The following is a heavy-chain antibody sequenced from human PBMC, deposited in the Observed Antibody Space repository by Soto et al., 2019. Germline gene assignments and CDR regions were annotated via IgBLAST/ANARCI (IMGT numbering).Heavy chain of an antibody. CDR1: GYTFTTYG. V-gene: IGHV1-18*01. CDR2: ISADNDNT. D-gene: IGHD5-12*01. CDR3: ARRMSGYDYGLFDF. Sequence: VQLVQSGGEGRKPGASVTVSCRASGYTFTTYGIRWVRQAPGQGLEWMGWISADNDNTNYAQNLQGRGTMTTDTSSSTAYMQLMSLRSDETALDFCARRMSGYDYGLFDFWGQGTLVTVSS. J-gene: IGHJ4*02.